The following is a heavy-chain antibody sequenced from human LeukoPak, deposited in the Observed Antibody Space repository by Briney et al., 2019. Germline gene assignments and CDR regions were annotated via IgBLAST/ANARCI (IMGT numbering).Heavy chain of an antibody. CDR1: GGSFSGYY. V-gene: IGHV4-34*01. Sequence: TSETLSLTCAVYGGSFSGYYWSWIRQPPGKGLEWIGEINHSGSTNYNPSLKSRVTISINTSKNQFSLSLTSVTAADTAVYYCAKRGPYYYGSGSYYKGAQYYFDSWGQGPLVTVSS. J-gene: IGHJ4*02. CDR2: INHSGST. CDR3: AKRGPYYYGSGSYYKGAQYYFDS. D-gene: IGHD3-10*01.